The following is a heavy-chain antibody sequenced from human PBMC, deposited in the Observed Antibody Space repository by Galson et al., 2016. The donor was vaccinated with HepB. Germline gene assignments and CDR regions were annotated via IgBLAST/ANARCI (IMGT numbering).Heavy chain of an antibody. Sequence: TLSLTCSVSGDSINNGAFSWSWIRQDPGKALEWIGHIIYSGNTYYTPSLESRVKMSIDTSKNQFYLKLTSVTAADAAVYYCARERISYGSIGLDYWGQGILVTVSS. J-gene: IGHJ4*02. D-gene: IGHD5-18*01. CDR3: ARERISYGSIGLDY. V-gene: IGHV4-31*03. CDR2: IIYSGNT. CDR1: GDSINNGAFS.